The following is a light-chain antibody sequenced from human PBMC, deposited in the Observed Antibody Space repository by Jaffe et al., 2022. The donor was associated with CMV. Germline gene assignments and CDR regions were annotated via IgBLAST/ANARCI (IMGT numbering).Light chain of an antibody. J-gene: IGKJ4*01. Sequence: DIQMTQSPSSLSAFVGDRVTISCRTSQLISNYLNWYQQKPGKAPKLLIYAASTLQTGVPSRFSGSGSETDFTLTISALEPEDFATYYCQQSYNTPLTFGGGTKVEMK. CDR1: QLISNY. CDR3: QQSYNTPLT. CDR2: AAS. V-gene: IGKV1-39*01.